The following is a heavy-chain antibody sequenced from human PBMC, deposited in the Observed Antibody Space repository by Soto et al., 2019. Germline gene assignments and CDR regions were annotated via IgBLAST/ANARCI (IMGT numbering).Heavy chain of an antibody. CDR2: IIPIFATA. Sequence: ASVKVSCKASGGTFSSYAISWVRQAPGQGLEWMGGIIPIFATANYAQKFQGRVTITADESTSTAYMELSSLRSEDTAVYYCAREKYGGNFDYWGQGTLVTVSS. CDR1: GGTFSSYA. V-gene: IGHV1-69*13. D-gene: IGHD2-15*01. J-gene: IGHJ4*02. CDR3: AREKYGGNFDY.